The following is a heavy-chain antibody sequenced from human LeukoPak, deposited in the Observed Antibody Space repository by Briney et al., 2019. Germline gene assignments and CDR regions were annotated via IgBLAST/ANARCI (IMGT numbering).Heavy chain of an antibody. D-gene: IGHD3-16*01. CDR1: GFTFSNYA. J-gene: IGHJ4*02. Sequence: GGSLRLSCAASGFTFSNYAMTWVRQAPGRGLEWVSVISGSGGGTYYADSVKGRFTISRDNSRNTLYLQINSLRVDDTAVYYCARDQVGDLGQGTLVTVSS. CDR3: ARDQVGD. CDR2: ISGSGGGT. V-gene: IGHV3-23*01.